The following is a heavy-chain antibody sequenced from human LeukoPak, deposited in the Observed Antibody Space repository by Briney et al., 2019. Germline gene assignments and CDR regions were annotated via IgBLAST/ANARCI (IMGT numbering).Heavy chain of an antibody. CDR1: GYTFTTYY. CDR2: LNPSGGSA. D-gene: IGHD2-15*01. Sequence: VASVKLSCKASGYTFTTYYMHWVRQVPGQGLEWMGVLNPSGGSASYAQKFQGRVTMTRDTSTSTVYMELSSLRSEDSAIYYCARGDIDYWGQGTLVTVSS. CDR3: ARGDIDY. J-gene: IGHJ4*02. V-gene: IGHV1-46*01.